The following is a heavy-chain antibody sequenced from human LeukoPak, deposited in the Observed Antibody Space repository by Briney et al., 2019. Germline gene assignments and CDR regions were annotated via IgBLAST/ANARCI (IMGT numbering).Heavy chain of an antibody. CDR1: GFTVSSNY. D-gene: IGHD3-9*01. Sequence: GGSLRLSCAASGFTVSSNYMSWVRQAPGKGLEWVSVIYSGGSTYYADSVKGRFTISRDNSKNTLYLQMNSLRAEDTAVYYCAKDAYYDILTGYYYFDLWGRGTLVTVSS. J-gene: IGHJ2*01. V-gene: IGHV3-53*01. CDR2: IYSGGST. CDR3: AKDAYYDILTGYYYFDL.